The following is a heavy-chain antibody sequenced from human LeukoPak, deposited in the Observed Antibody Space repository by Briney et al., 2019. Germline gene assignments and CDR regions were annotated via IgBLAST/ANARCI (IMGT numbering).Heavy chain of an antibody. J-gene: IGHJ4*02. D-gene: IGHD2-2*01. CDR1: GGTFSSYA. CDR2: IIPIFGTA. CDR3: ARDPEPPSYCSSTSCAGAWPTHHY. V-gene: IGHV1-69*05. Sequence: SVKVSCKASGGTFSSYAISWVRQAPGQGLEWMGRIIPIFGTANYAQKFQGRVTITTDESTSTAYMELSSLRSEDTAVYYCARDPEPPSYCSSTSCAGAWPTHHYWGQGTLVTVSS.